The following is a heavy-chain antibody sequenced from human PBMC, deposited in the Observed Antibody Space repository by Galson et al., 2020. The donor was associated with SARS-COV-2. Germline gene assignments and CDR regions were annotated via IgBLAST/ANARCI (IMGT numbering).Heavy chain of an antibody. V-gene: IGHV3-53*05. D-gene: IGHD6-6*01. CDR2: LHSGRGT. J-gene: IGHJ3*01. Sequence: GGSLRLSCAASGFSVSRHYMSWVRQAPGKGLEWVSVLHSGRGTYYADSVKGRLTSSRDNSKNTLYLQMNSLRADDTAVYYCERDLVDAFDFWGQGTMVSVSS. CDR1: GFSVSRHY. CDR3: ERDLVDAFDF.